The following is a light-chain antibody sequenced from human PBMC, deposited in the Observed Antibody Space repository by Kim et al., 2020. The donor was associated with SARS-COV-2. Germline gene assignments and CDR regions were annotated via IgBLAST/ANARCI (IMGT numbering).Light chain of an antibody. CDR2: AAS. J-gene: IGKJ4*01. Sequence: DIQMTQSPSSLSASVGDRVTITCRASQNISGYLNWYQQKPGKAPKLLIYAASSLQSGVPSTFSGSGSGTDFTLTISSLQPEDFATYYCQQSYSFPLTFGGGTKVDIK. CDR3: QQSYSFPLT. V-gene: IGKV1-39*01. CDR1: QNISGY.